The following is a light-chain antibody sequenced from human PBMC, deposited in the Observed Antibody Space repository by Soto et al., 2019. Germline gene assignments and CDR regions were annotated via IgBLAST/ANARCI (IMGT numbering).Light chain of an antibody. CDR1: QSVSSNS. J-gene: IGKJ1*01. CDR3: QQYGSSQWT. V-gene: IGKV3-20*01. CDR2: DAS. Sequence: EIVLTQSPGTLPLSPGERATLSCRASQSVSSNSLAWYQQTPGQAPRLLIYDASSRATGIPDRFSGSGSGTDFTLTISRLELEDFGVYYCQQYGSSQWTFGQGTKVEIK.